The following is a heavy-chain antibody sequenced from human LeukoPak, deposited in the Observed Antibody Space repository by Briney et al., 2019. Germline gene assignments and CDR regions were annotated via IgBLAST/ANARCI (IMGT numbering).Heavy chain of an antibody. V-gene: IGHV1-2*02. CDR3: AGMLVDTAMVFTWFGLYYYYMDV. CDR1: GYTFTGYY. J-gene: IGHJ6*03. D-gene: IGHD5-18*01. Sequence: GASVKVSCKASGYTFTGYYMHWVRQAPGQGLEWMGWINPNSGGTNYAQKFQGRVTMTRDTSISTAYMELSRLRSEDTAVYYCAGMLVDTAMVFTWFGLYYYYMDVWGKGTTVTVSS. CDR2: INPNSGGT.